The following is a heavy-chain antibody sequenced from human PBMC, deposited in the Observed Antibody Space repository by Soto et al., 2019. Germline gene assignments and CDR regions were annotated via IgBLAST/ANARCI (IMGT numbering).Heavy chain of an antibody. V-gene: IGHV3-9*01. D-gene: IGHD6-13*01. CDR3: AKDQWQQLTLHRGDWFDP. J-gene: IGHJ5*02. CDR2: ISWNSGSI. CDR1: GFTFDDYA. Sequence: EVQLVESGGGLVQPGRSLRLSCAASGFTFDDYAMHWVRQAPGKGLEWVSGISWNSGSIGYADSVKGRFTISRDNAKNSLCLHMNSRRAEDTALYYCAKDQWQQLTLHRGDWFDPWGQATLVTVSS.